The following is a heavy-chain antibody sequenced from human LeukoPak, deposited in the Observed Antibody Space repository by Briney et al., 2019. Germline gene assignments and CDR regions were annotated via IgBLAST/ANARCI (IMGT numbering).Heavy chain of an antibody. CDR1: GFTFSDHY. Sequence: GGSLRLSCAAPGFTFSDHYMDWFRQAPGKGLQWVGRSRNKANSYVAEYAAPVKGRFTISRDDSKNSVFLQMDSLKTEDTAVYYCARELAAGPSDHWGQGTLVTVSS. CDR3: ARELAAGPSDH. D-gene: IGHD6-13*01. CDR2: SRNKANSYVA. J-gene: IGHJ4*02. V-gene: IGHV3-72*01.